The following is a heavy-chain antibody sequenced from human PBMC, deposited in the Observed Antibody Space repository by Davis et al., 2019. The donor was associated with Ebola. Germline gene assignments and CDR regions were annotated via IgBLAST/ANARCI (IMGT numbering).Heavy chain of an antibody. V-gene: IGHV3-53*01. CDR1: GFTVSSNY. CDR2: IYSGGST. J-gene: IGHJ5*02. D-gene: IGHD3-22*01. CDR3: ARAGYYYDSSDYYEYPSWFDP. Sequence: GESLKISCAASGFTVSSNYMSWVRQAPGKGLEWVSVIYSGGSTYYADSVKGRFTIARDNSKNTLYLQMNSLRAEDTAVYYCARAGYYYDSSDYYEYPSWFDPWGQGTLVTVSS.